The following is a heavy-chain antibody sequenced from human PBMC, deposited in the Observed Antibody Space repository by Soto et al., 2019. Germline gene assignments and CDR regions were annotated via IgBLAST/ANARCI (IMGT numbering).Heavy chain of an antibody. J-gene: IGHJ4*02. CDR2: ISYDGSNK. CDR1: GFTFSSYA. Sequence: QVQLVESGGGVVQPGRSLRLSCAASGFTFSSYAMHWVRQAPGKGLEWVAVISYDGSNKYYADSVKGRFTISRDNSKNTLYLQMNSLRAEDTAVYYCARDGDSSSVDYWGQGTLVTVSS. V-gene: IGHV3-30-3*01. D-gene: IGHD6-6*01. CDR3: ARDGDSSSVDY.